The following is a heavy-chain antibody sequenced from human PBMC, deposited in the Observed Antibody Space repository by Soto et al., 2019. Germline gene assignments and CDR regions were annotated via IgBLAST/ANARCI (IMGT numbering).Heavy chain of an antibody. D-gene: IGHD6-19*01. CDR1: GGSISSYY. J-gene: IGHJ4*02. V-gene: IGHV4-59*01. CDR2: IYYSGST. CDR3: ARASDSGWYYYFDY. Sequence: SETLSLTCTVSGGSISSYYWSWIRQPPGKGLEWIGYIYYSGSTNYNPSLKSRVTISVDTSKNQFSLKLSSVTAADTAVYYCARASDSGWYYYFDYWGQGTLVTVSS.